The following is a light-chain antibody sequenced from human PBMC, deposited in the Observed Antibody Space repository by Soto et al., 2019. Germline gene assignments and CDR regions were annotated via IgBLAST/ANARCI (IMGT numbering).Light chain of an antibody. V-gene: IGKV1-6*01. CDR2: TAS. Sequence: AIQMTQAPSSLSASGGDIVVITGRGIQAIRNDLGWYQQKPGKAPKLLIYTASTLQSGVPSRFSGSGSGADFTLTIRSLQPEDSATYYCLHDYSYPRTFGQGTKVDIK. J-gene: IGKJ1*01. CDR3: LHDYSYPRT. CDR1: QAIRND.